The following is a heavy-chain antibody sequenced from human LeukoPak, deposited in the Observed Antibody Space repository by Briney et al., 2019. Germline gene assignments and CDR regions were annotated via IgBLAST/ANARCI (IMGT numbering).Heavy chain of an antibody. V-gene: IGHV1-2*02. J-gene: IGHJ4*02. CDR2: INPNSGGT. Sequence: ASVKVSCKASGYTITDYYIHWVRQAPGQGLEWMGWINPNSGGTNYAQKFQGRVTMTSDTSISTAYMELSRLRSEDTAVYYCARVMNGGNSLDFDYWGQGTLVTVSS. D-gene: IGHD4-23*01. CDR3: ARVMNGGNSLDFDY. CDR1: GYTITDYY.